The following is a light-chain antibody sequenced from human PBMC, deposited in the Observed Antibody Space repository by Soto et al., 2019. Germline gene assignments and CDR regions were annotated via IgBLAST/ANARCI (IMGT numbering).Light chain of an antibody. V-gene: IGKV3-11*01. CDR3: QQRSNWPHT. CDR2: DAS. J-gene: IGKJ2*01. CDR1: QSVRSF. Sequence: EIVLTQSPATLSLSPGERATLSCRASQSVRSFLAWYQQKPGQAPSLLIYDASNRATGIPARFSGSGSGTDFTLTISSLEPEDFAVYYCQQRSNWPHTFGQVTKLEIK.